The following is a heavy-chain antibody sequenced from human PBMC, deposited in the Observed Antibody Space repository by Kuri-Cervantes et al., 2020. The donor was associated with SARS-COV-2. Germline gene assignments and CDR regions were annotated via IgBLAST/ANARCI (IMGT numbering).Heavy chain of an antibody. D-gene: IGHD2-15*01. J-gene: IGHJ4*02. CDR2: IRPDGGWT. CDR3: AKEGGSSGVAGYFDW. Sequence: GESLKISCVASGFRFNESPMHWVRQAPGKGLEYVSVIRPDGGWTSYGNSVRGRFTVSRDNSRNTLYLQMDRLTAEDLGVYYCAKEGGSSGVAGYFDWWGQGTLVTVSS. CDR1: GFRFNESP. V-gene: IGHV3-64*01.